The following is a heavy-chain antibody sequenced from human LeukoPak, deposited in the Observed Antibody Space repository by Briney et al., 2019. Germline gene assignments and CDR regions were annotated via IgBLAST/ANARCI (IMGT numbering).Heavy chain of an antibody. J-gene: IGHJ4*02. D-gene: IGHD6-6*01. CDR2: ISGSGDNT. V-gene: IGHV3-23*01. CDR1: GFTFSSYA. CDR3: AKWKYSNSGIDDY. Sequence: GGSLRLSCAASGFTFSSYAMSWVRQAPGRGLEWVSVISGSGDNTYYADSVKGRFTISRDNSKNMLYLQMNSLRAEDTAVYYCAKWKYSNSGIDDYWGQGTLVTVSS.